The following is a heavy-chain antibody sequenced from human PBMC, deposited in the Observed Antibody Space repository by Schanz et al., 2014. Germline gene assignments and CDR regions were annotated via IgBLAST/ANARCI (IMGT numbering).Heavy chain of an antibody. CDR3: AKEVGATLFHWFDP. V-gene: IGHV3-33*06. D-gene: IGHD1-26*01. CDR2: IWYDGNNK. Sequence: QVQLVESGGDVVQPGRSLRLSCAASGFTFSSYGMHWVRQAPGKGLEWVAVIWYDGNNKYYADSVKGRFTISRDNSKNTLYLQLNSLRAEDTAVYYCAKEVGATLFHWFDPWGQGTLVTVSS. CDR1: GFTFSSYG. J-gene: IGHJ5*02.